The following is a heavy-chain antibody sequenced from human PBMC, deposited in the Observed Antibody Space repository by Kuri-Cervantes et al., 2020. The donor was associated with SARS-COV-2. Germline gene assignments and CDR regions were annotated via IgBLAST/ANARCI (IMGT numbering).Heavy chain of an antibody. CDR3: ARDFPAYCTSGVCYSEYFQH. J-gene: IGHJ1*01. Sequence: GESLKISCAASGFIFSSHSMNWVRQAPGKGLEWVSYISSSSSTIYYADSVKGRFTISRDNAKNSLYLQMNSLRAEDTAVYYCARDFPAYCTSGVCYSEYFQHWGQGTLVTVSS. CDR2: ISSSSSTI. V-gene: IGHV3-48*01. D-gene: IGHD2-8*01. CDR1: GFIFSSHS.